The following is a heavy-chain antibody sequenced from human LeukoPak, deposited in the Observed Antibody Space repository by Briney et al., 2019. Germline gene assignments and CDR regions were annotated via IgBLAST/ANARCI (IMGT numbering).Heavy chain of an antibody. CDR3: ARGRVVVAATVLYYFDY. J-gene: IGHJ4*02. V-gene: IGHV1-8*01. D-gene: IGHD2-15*01. Sequence: ASVKVSCKASGYTFTSYDINWVRQPTGQGLEWMGWMNRKSGNTGYAQKFQGRVTMTRNTSISTAYMELSSLRSEDTAVYYCARGRVVVAATVLYYFDYWGQGTLVNVSS. CDR1: GYTFTSYD. CDR2: MNRKSGNT.